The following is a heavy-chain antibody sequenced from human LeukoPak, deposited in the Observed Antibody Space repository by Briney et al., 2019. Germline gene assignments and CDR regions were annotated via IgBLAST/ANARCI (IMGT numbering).Heavy chain of an antibody. Sequence: LETLSLTCTVSGGSINSYYWSWIRQPPGKGLEWIGYIYYSGSTNYNPSLKSRVTISVDTSKNQFSLKLGSVTAADTAVYYCARGRWAMYYFDYWGQGTLVTVSS. J-gene: IGHJ4*02. CDR3: ARGRWAMYYFDY. CDR1: GGSINSYY. CDR2: IYYSGST. D-gene: IGHD2-2*01. V-gene: IGHV4-59*01.